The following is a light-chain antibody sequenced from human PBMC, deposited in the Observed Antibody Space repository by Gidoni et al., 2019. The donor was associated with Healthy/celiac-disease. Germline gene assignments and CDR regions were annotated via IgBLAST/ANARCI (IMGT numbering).Light chain of an antibody. J-gene: IGKJ5*01. V-gene: IGKV3-15*01. Sequence: VNTGSPATLSVSPGERATLSCRASQSVSSNLAWYQQKPGQAPRLLIYGASTRATGIPARFSGSGSGTEFTLTISSLQSEDFAVYYCQQYNILITFXQXTRLEIK. CDR1: QSVSSN. CDR2: GAS. CDR3: QQYNILIT.